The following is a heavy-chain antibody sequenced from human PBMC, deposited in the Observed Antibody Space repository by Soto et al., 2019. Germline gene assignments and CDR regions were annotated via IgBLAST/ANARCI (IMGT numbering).Heavy chain of an antibody. CDR3: ARGRFSPHYDILTGYYRPHFDY. J-gene: IGHJ4*02. CDR2: INHSGST. CDR1: GGSFSGYY. D-gene: IGHD3-9*01. V-gene: IGHV4-34*01. Sequence: SETLSLTCAVYGGSFSGYYWSWIRQPPGKGLEWIGEINHSGSTNYNPSLKSRVTISVDTSKNQFSLKLSSVTAADTAVYYCARGRFSPHYDILTGYYRPHFDYWGQGTLVTVSS.